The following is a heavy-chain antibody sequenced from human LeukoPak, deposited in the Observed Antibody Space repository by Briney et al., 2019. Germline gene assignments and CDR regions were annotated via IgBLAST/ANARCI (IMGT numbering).Heavy chain of an antibody. D-gene: IGHD6-19*01. CDR2: IRYSGRT. CDR3: ARLPDISGWPFDY. V-gene: IGHV4-59*01. Sequence: SETLSLTCTASDDSINRDFWTWIRQPPGKGLERIGYIRYSGRTEYNPSLKSRVTISIDRSKNQFSLKLMSVTAVDTAIYYCARLPDISGWPFDYWGQGMLVTVSS. CDR1: DDSINRDF. J-gene: IGHJ4*02.